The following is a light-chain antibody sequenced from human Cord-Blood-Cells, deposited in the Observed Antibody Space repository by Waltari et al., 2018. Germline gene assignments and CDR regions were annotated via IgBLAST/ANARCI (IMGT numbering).Light chain of an antibody. CDR1: SIDVGGYNY. CDR3: SSYTSSSTVV. J-gene: IGLJ2*01. CDR2: DVS. Sequence: QSALTQPASVSESPGQSITTACTATSIDVGGYNYVSWYQHHPGKAPKLMIYDVSNRPSGVSNRFSGSKSGNTASLTISGLQAEDEADYYCSSYTSSSTVVFGGGTKLTVL. V-gene: IGLV2-14*03.